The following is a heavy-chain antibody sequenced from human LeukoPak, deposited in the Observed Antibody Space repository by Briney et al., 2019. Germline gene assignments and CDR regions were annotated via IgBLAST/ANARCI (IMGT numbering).Heavy chain of an antibody. V-gene: IGHV4-39*01. Sequence: SETLSLTCTVSGGSISSSSYYWGWIRQPPGKGLEWIGSIYYSGSTYYNPSLRSRVTISVDTSRNQFSLKLSSVTAADTAVYYCARHMTPAAGSPADAFDIWGQGTMVTVSS. J-gene: IGHJ3*02. CDR2: IYYSGST. CDR1: GGSISSSSYY. CDR3: ARHMTPAAGSPADAFDI. D-gene: IGHD6-13*01.